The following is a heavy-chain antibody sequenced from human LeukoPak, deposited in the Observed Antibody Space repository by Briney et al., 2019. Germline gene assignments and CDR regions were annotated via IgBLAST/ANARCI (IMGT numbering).Heavy chain of an antibody. V-gene: IGHV3-64*01. D-gene: IGHD4-17*01. CDR3: ARDSTVFDAFDI. Sequence: GGSLRLSCAASGFTFRNYAMHWVRQAPGKGLEYVSGISKNGGTTSCGNSVKGRFTISRDTSKNTLYLQMGSLRAEDMAIYYCARDSTVFDAFDIWGQGTMVTVS. CDR2: ISKNGGTT. J-gene: IGHJ3*02. CDR1: GFTFRNYA.